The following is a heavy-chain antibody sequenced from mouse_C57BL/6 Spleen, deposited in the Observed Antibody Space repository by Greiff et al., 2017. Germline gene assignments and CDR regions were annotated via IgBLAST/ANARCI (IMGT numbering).Heavy chain of an antibody. D-gene: IGHD1-1*01. V-gene: IGHV1-50*01. Sequence: QVQLQQPGAELVKPGASVKLSCKASGYTFTSYWMPWVKQRPGQGLEWIGEIDPSDSYTNYNQKFKGKATLTVDTSSSTAYMQLSSLTSEDSAVYYCARFITTPRRYFDVWGTGTTVTVSS. CDR1: GYTFTSYW. CDR2: IDPSDSYT. J-gene: IGHJ1*03. CDR3: ARFITTPRRYFDV.